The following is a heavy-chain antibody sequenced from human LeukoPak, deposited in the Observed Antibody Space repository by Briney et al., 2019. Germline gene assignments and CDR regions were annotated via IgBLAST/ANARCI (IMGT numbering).Heavy chain of an antibody. Sequence: GGSLRLSCAASGFIVSSSYLSWVRQAPGKGLEWVSIIYSGGSTYYADSVKGRFTISRDNSQNTLYLQMNSLRAEDTAFYYCARAPGSFDRSSCENWYLDLWGRGTLVTVSS. CDR2: IYSGGST. CDR1: GFIVSSSY. CDR3: ARAPGSFDRSSCENWYLDL. D-gene: IGHD3-9*01. V-gene: IGHV3-53*01. J-gene: IGHJ2*01.